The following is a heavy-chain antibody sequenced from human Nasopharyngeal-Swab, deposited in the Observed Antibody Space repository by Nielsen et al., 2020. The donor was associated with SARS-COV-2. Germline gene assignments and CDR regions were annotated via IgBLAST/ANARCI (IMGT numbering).Heavy chain of an antibody. CDR3: ATAGPAATDYYYMDV. V-gene: IGHV1-8*01. D-gene: IGHD2-2*01. CDR2: MNPNSGNT. Sequence: WVRQAPGQGLEWMGWMNPNSGNTGYAQKFQGRVTMTRNTSISTAYMELSSLRSEDTAVYYCATAGPAATDYYYMDVWGKGTTVTVSS. J-gene: IGHJ6*03.